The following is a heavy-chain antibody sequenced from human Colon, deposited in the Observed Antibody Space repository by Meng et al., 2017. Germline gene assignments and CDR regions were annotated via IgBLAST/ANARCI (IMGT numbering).Heavy chain of an antibody. CDR1: GFSITSGYY. D-gene: IGHD6-19*01. CDR2: IYHSGIT. J-gene: IGHJ2*01. V-gene: IGHV4-38-2*02. Sequence: SETLSLTFPVSGFSITSGYYWGWIRQPPGKGLEWLGSIYHSGITYYNPSLKSRLTISVDTSKNQFSLKLTSVTAADTAVYYCAREVEQWLANWYFDLWGRGTLVTVSS. CDR3: AREVEQWLANWYFDL.